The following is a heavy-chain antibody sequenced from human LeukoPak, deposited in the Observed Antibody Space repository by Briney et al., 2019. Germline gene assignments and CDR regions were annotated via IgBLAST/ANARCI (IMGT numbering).Heavy chain of an antibody. CDR2: ISWNSGSI. CDR3: AKDLEYSAAAASPFDY. CDR1: GFTFSSYS. V-gene: IGHV3-9*01. Sequence: GGSLRLSCAASGFTFSSYSMNWVRQAPGKGLEWVSGISWNSGSIGYADSVKGRFTISRDNAKNSLYLQMNSLRAEDTALYYCAKDLEYSAAAASPFDYWGQGTLVTVSS. J-gene: IGHJ4*02. D-gene: IGHD6-13*01.